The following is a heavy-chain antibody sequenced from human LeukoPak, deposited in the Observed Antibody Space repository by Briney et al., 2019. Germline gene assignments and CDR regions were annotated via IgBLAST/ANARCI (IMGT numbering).Heavy chain of an antibody. V-gene: IGHV4-38-2*02. CDR2: IYHSGLT. Sequence: SETLSLTCTVSGYSISSGYYWGWVRPPPGKGLEWIGSIYHSGLTYYNPSLKSRVTISVDTSKNQFSLKLSSVTAADTAVYYCARAGRGCSSTSCPLTLLNGMDVWGKGTTVTVSS. D-gene: IGHD2-2*01. CDR1: GYSISSGYY. J-gene: IGHJ6*04. CDR3: ARAGRGCSSTSCPLTLLNGMDV.